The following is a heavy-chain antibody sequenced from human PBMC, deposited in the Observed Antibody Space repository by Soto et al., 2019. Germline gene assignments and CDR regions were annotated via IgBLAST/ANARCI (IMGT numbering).Heavy chain of an antibody. CDR3: ANSAPEDAFDI. Sequence: SETLSLTCTVSGGSISSGDYYWSWIRQPPGKGLEWIGYIYYSGSTYYNPSLKSRVTISVDTSKNQFSLKLSSVTAADTAVYYCANSAPEDAFDIWGQGTMVTVSS. CDR1: GGSISSGDYY. D-gene: IGHD1-26*01. V-gene: IGHV4-30-4*01. CDR2: IYYSGST. J-gene: IGHJ3*02.